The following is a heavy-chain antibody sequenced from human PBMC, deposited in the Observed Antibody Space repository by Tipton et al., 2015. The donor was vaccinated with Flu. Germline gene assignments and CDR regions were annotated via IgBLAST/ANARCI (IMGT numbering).Heavy chain of an antibody. Sequence: SLRLFCAASGFTFDDYAMHWVRQAPGKGLEWVSGISWNSGSIGYADSVKGRFTISRDNAKNSLYLQMNSLRAEDTALYYCAKGHFEYSSSPSDYWGQGTLVTVSS. D-gene: IGHD6-6*01. CDR3: AKGHFEYSSSPSDY. CDR1: GFTFDDYA. CDR2: ISWNSGSI. J-gene: IGHJ4*02. V-gene: IGHV3-9*01.